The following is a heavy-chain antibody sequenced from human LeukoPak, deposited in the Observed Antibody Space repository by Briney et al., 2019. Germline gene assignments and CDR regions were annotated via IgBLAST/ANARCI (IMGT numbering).Heavy chain of an antibody. V-gene: IGHV3-21*01. CDR3: ARDAPGEPIVVVPAAMAH. J-gene: IGHJ4*02. CDR1: GFTFSSYS. Sequence: GGSLRLSCAASGFTFSSYSTNWVRQAPGKGLEWVSSISSSSSYIYYADSVKGRFTISRDNAKNSLYLQMNSLRAEDTAVYYCARDAPGEPIVVVPAAMAHWGQGTLVTVSS. CDR2: ISSSSSYI. D-gene: IGHD2-2*01.